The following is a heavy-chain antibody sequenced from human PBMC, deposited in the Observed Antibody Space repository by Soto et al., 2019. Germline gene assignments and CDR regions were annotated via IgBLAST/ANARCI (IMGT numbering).Heavy chain of an antibody. CDR1: GGTFSSYA. V-gene: IGHV1-18*01. Sequence: ASVTVSRKASGGTFSSYAISWVRQAPGQGLEWMGWISAYNGNTNYAQKLQGRVTMTTDTSTSTAFMELRSLRSDDTAVYYCARGAYGDYYYWGQGTLVTVS. J-gene: IGHJ4*02. D-gene: IGHD4-17*01. CDR3: ARGAYGDYYY. CDR2: ISAYNGNT.